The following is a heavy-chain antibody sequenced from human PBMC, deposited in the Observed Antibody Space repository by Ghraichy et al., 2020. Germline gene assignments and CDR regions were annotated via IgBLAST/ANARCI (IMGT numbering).Heavy chain of an antibody. CDR1: GYTFTGYY. J-gene: IGHJ6*03. CDR3: ARDPDLQDIVVVPASIIPPERSTKDLHYYMNV. Sequence: ASVKVSCKASGYTFTGYYMHWVRQAPGQGLEWMGWINPNNGGTNYAQKFQGRVTMTRDTSISTVYMELSRLKSDDTAVYYCARDPDLQDIVVVPASIIPPERSTKDLHYYMNVWGKGTTVTVSS. CDR2: INPNNGGT. V-gene: IGHV1-2*02. D-gene: IGHD2-2*02.